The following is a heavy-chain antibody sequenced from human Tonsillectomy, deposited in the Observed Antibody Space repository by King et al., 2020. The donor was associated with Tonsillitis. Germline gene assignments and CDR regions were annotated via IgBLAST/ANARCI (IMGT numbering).Heavy chain of an antibody. CDR1: GGSFSDYH. J-gene: IGHJ2*01. Sequence: QVQLQQWGAGLLKPSETLSLTCAVYGGSFSDYHWSWIRQPPGKGLEWIGEINHSATTNYNPSLKSRVTISVDTSKNQFSLRLSSVTAADTALYFCARGLSGYSNSWCWWYFDLWGRGTLVTVSS. CDR2: INHSATT. V-gene: IGHV4-34*01. D-gene: IGHD6-13*01. CDR3: ARGLSGYSNSWCWWYFDL.